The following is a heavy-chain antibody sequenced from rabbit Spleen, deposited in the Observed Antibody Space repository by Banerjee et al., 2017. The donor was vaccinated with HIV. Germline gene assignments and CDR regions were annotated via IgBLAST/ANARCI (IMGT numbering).Heavy chain of an antibody. CDR2: IYTGNEKN. CDR3: TRDDGSGHYIDGYFNL. CDR1: GFSFSSGYD. D-gene: IGHD1-1*01. V-gene: IGHV1S40*01. Sequence: QSLEESGGGLVKPGASLTLTCTASGFSFSSGYDISWVRQAPGKGLEWIGFIYTGNEKNYYASWAKGRFTISKTSSTTVTLQVTSLTAADTATYFCTRDDGSGHYIDGYFNLWGQGTLVTVS. J-gene: IGHJ4*01.